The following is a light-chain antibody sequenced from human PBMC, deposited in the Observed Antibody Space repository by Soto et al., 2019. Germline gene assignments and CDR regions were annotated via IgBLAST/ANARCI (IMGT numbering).Light chain of an antibody. V-gene: IGLV2-8*01. CDR2: EVI. CDR3: SSYTGSNNLI. CDR1: SSDVGGYNS. J-gene: IGLJ2*01. Sequence: QPVLTQPPSASGSPGQSVTISCTGTSSDVGGYNSVSWYQQLPGKAPKLIVYEVIKRPSGVPDRFSGSKSGNTASLTVSGLQAADEADYYCSSYTGSNNLIFGGGTKLTVL.